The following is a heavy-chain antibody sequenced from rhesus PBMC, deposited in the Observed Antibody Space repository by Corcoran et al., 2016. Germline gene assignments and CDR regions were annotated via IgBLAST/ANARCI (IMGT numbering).Heavy chain of an antibody. CDR1: GGSFSSYR. CDR3: ARKTIAAAGTPVWYFDL. D-gene: IGHD6-25*01. V-gene: IGHV4S10*01. CDR2: IYGSSTST. Sequence: QVQLQESGPGLVKPSETLSLTCAVSGGSFSSYRWSWIRQPPGKGLEWIGHIYGSSTSTNYNPSLKSRVTISKDTSKNQFSLKLSSVTAADTAVYYCARKTIAAAGTPVWYFDLWGPGTPITISS. J-gene: IGHJ2*01.